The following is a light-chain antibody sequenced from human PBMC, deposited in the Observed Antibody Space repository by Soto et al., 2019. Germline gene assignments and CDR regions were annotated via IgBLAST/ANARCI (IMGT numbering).Light chain of an antibody. J-gene: IGKJ5*01. Sequence: DVQMTQSPSSLSASVGYRVTITCLASQPISNYLNWYQQKVGEAPKVLIFGASSLQSGYPSRFSGSGYGTDLTLVINNLHPDDFATYYCQQTHAVPPTFGQGTRLEIK. V-gene: IGKV1-39*01. CDR1: QPISNY. CDR3: QQTHAVPPT. CDR2: GAS.